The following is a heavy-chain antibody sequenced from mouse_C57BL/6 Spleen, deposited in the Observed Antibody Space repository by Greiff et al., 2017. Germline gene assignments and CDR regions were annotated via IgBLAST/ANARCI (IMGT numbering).Heavy chain of an antibody. CDR1: GYTFTDHT. D-gene: IGHD1-1*01. Sequence: VQLVESDAELVKPGASVKISCKVSGYTFTDHTIHWMKQRPEQGLEWIGYIYPRDGSTKYNEKFKGKATLTADKSSSTAYMQLNSLTSEDSAVYFCARRYGSSWGYFDVWGTGTTVTVSS. V-gene: IGHV1-78*01. CDR2: IYPRDGST. CDR3: ARRYGSSWGYFDV. J-gene: IGHJ1*03.